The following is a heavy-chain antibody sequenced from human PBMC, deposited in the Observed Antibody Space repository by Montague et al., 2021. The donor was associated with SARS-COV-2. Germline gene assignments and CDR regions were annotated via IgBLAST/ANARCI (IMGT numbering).Heavy chain of an antibody. J-gene: IGHJ4*02. D-gene: IGHD3-16*01. CDR2: INSDGSST. CDR1: GFTFSSYW. Sequence: SLRLSCAASGFTFSSYWMHWVRQAPGKGLVWVSRINSDGSSTSYADSVEGRFTISRDNAKNTLYLQMNSLRAEDTAVYYCALLGGVHTFDYWGQGTLVTVSS. V-gene: IGHV3-74*01. CDR3: ALLGGVHTFDY.